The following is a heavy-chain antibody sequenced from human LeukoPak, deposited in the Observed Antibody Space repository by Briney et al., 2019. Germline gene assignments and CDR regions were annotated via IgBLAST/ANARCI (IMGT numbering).Heavy chain of an antibody. Sequence: GGSLKLSCAASGFTFSGSAMHWVRQASGKGLEWVGRTRSKANSYATAYAASVKGRFTISRDDSKNTAYLQMNSLKTEDTAVYYCARTALKHTYYFDYWGQGTLVTVSS. CDR1: GFTFSGSA. CDR2: TRSKANSYAT. CDR3: ARTALKHTYYFDY. J-gene: IGHJ4*02. V-gene: IGHV3-73*01.